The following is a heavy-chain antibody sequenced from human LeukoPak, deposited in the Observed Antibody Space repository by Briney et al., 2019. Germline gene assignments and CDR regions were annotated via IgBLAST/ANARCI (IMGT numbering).Heavy chain of an antibody. J-gene: IGHJ4*02. V-gene: IGHV3-23*01. D-gene: IGHD3-3*01. CDR1: GFTFSSYA. CDR2: ISGSGGTT. CDR3: AKDLVAIFGVVGFDY. Sequence: GGSLRLSCAASGFTFSSYAMSWVRQAPGKGLEWVSAISGSGGTTYYADSVKGRFTISRDNSKNTLYLQMNSLRAEDTAVYYCAKDLVAIFGVVGFDYWGQGTLVTVSS.